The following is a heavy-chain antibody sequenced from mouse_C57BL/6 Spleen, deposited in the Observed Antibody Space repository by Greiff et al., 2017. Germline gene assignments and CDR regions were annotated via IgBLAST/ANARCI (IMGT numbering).Heavy chain of an antibody. D-gene: IGHD1-1*01. Sequence: VQLQQSGPGLVQPSQSLSITCTVSGFSLTSYGVHWVRQSPGKGLEWLGVIWRGGSTDYNAAFISRLSISKDNSKSQVFFKMNSLQADDTAIYYCARNRGGSSYFDCWGKGTTLTVSS. V-gene: IGHV2-2*01. J-gene: IGHJ2*01. CDR1: GFSLTSYG. CDR3: ARNRGGSSYFDC. CDR2: IWRGGST.